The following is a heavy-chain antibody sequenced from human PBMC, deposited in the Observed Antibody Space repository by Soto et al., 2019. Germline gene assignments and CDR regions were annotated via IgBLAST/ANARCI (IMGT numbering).Heavy chain of an antibody. Sequence: GGSLRLSCTASGFTFKNFAMHWVRQAPGKGLEWVSGISWNSGSINYADSVKVRFTVSRDNARNCLFLSMLSRTDEDSAVYYCTKGPTTTDWLHHWGQGTQVTVSS. V-gene: IGHV3-9*01. CDR2: ISWNSGSI. CDR1: GFTFKNFA. D-gene: IGHD1-1*01. CDR3: TKGPTTTDWLHH. J-gene: IGHJ5*02.